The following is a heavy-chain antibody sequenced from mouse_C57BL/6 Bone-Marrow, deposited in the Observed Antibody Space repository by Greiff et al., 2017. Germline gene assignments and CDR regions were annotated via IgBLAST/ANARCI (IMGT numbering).Heavy chain of an antibody. V-gene: IGHV1-80*01. Sequence: VQLQQSGAELVKPGASVKISCKASGYAFSSYWMNWVKQRPGKGLEWIGQIYPGDGDTNYNGKFKGKATLTADKSSSTAYMQLSSLTSEDSAVYFCARITTVVATDYAMDYWGKGTSVTVSS. D-gene: IGHD1-1*01. CDR2: IYPGDGDT. CDR1: GYAFSSYW. J-gene: IGHJ4*01. CDR3: ARITTVVATDYAMDY.